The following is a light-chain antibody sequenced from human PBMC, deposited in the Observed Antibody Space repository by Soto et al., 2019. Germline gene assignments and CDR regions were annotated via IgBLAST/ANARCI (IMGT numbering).Light chain of an antibody. J-gene: IGLJ3*02. CDR1: TSDVGGYNY. CDR3: TSFTSSSTWV. CDR2: EVS. Sequence: QSALTQPAYVSGSPGQSITISCTGTTSDVGGYNYVSWFQQHPGKAPKLKIYEVSNRPSGVSNRFSGSKSGYTASLPISELQAEDEADYYCTSFTSSSTWVFGGGTKLTVL. V-gene: IGLV2-14*03.